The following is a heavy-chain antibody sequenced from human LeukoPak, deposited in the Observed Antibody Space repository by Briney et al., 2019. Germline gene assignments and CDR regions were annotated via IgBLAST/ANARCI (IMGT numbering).Heavy chain of an antibody. CDR2: ISSSSSYI. CDR3: AREGGSGSLRPQDY. D-gene: IGHD3-10*01. CDR1: GGSISSSS. V-gene: IGHV3-21*01. J-gene: IGHJ4*02. Sequence: ETLSLTCTVSGGSISSSSYYWGWIRQPPGKGLEWVSSISSSSSYIYYADSVKGRFTISRDNAKNSLYLQMNSLRAEDTAVYYCAREGGSGSLRPQDYWGQGTLVTVSS.